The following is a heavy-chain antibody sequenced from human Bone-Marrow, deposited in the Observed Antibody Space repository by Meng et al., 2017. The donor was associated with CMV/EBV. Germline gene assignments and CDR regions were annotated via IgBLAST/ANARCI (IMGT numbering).Heavy chain of an antibody. CDR2: IYHSGST. CDR3: ARVYYYDSSGYYYWYFDL. V-gene: IGHV4-30-4*01. Sequence: SISSGDYYWSWLRQPPGKGLEWIGYIYHSGSTYYNPSLKSRVTISVDTSKNQFSLKLSSVTAADTAVYYCARVYYYDSSGYYYWYFDLWGRGTLVTVSS. J-gene: IGHJ2*01. D-gene: IGHD3-22*01. CDR1: SISSGDYY.